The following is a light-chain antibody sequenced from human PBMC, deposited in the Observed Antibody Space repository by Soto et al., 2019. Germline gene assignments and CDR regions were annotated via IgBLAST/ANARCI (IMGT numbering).Light chain of an antibody. V-gene: IGLV2-14*03. CDR2: DVS. CDR1: SSDVGGYNF. J-gene: IGLJ1*01. Sequence: QSVLTQPASVSGSPGQSITISCTGTSSDVGGYNFVSWYQLHPGKAPQLMIYDVSNRPSGVSNRFSGSKSGNTASLTISGLQTEDEADYYCSSYTSSSTLYVFGAGTKLTVL. CDR3: SSYTSSSTLYV.